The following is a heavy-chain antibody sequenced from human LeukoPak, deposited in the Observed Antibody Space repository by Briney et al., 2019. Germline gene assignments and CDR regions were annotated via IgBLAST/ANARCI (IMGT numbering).Heavy chain of an antibody. Sequence: GRSLRLSCATSGFTFDDYAMHWVRQVPGKGLEWVSGITWNGDNMTYADSVKGRFIISRDNSKNSLSLQMNSLTAEDTAVYYCARAIGAPLYYFDYWGQGTLVTVSS. J-gene: IGHJ4*02. D-gene: IGHD3-10*01. V-gene: IGHV3-9*01. CDR2: ITWNGDNM. CDR1: GFTFDDYA. CDR3: ARAIGAPLYYFDY.